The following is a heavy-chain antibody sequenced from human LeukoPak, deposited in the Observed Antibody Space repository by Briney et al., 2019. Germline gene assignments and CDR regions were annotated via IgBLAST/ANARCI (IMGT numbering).Heavy chain of an antibody. CDR3: ARHRLEYSSESPEYYFDY. V-gene: IGHV6-1*01. Sequence: SQTLSLTCAISGDSVSSNSAAWNWIRQSPSRGLEWLGRTYYRSKWYNDYAVSVKSRITINPDTSKNQFSLKLSSVTAADTAVYYCARHRLEYSSESPEYYFDYWGQGTLVTVSS. J-gene: IGHJ4*02. CDR2: TYYRSKWYN. CDR1: GDSVSSNSAA. D-gene: IGHD6-19*01.